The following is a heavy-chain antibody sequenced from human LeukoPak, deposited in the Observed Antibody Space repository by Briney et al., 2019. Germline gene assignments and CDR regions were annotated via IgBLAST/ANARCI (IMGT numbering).Heavy chain of an antibody. Sequence: SVKVSCKASGGTFSSYAISWVRQAPGQGLEWMGGIIPIFGTANYAQKFQGRVTITTDESTSTAYMELSSLRSEDTAVYYCARAXPTIFGVVISGWFDPWGQGTLVTVSS. CDR1: GGTFSSYA. V-gene: IGHV1-69*05. D-gene: IGHD3-3*01. CDR2: IIPIFGTA. CDR3: ARAXPTIFGVVISGWFDP. J-gene: IGHJ5*02.